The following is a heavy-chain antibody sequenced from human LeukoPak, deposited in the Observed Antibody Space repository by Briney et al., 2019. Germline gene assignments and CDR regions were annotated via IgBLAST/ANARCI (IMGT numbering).Heavy chain of an antibody. V-gene: IGHV3-30*02. J-gene: IGHJ4*02. CDR1: GFTFSSYG. CDR3: AKDLVSKGYSYGYYFDY. Sequence: GGSLRLSCAASGFTFSSYGMHWVRQAPGKGLEWVAFIRYDGSNKYYADSVKGRFTISRDNSKNTLYLQMNSLRAEDTAVYYCAKDLVSKGYSYGYYFDYWGQGTLVTVSS. CDR2: IRYDGSNK. D-gene: IGHD5-18*01.